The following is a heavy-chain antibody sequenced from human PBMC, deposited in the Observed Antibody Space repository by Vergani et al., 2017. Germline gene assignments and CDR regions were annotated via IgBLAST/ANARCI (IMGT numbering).Heavy chain of an antibody. Sequence: EVQLVESGGGLVQPGGSLRLSCAASGFTFSSYSMNWVRQAPGKGLEWVSYISSSSSTIYYADSVKGRFTISRDNAKNSLYLQMNSLRAEDTAVYYCAREDGIVVVPAAYYYYMDVWGKGTTVTVSS. CDR1: GFTFSSYS. D-gene: IGHD2-2*01. J-gene: IGHJ6*03. CDR2: ISSSSSTI. V-gene: IGHV3-48*01. CDR3: AREDGIVVVPAAYYYYMDV.